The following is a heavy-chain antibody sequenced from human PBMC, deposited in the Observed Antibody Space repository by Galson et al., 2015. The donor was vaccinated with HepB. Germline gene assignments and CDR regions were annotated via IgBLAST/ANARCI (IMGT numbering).Heavy chain of an antibody. V-gene: IGHV1-46*01. CDR2: INPSGGST. D-gene: IGHD3-10*01. CDR3: ARVSMVRGVTDEYFQH. J-gene: IGHJ1*01. Sequence: SVKVSCKASGYTFTSYYMHWVRQAPGQGLEWMGIINPSGGSTSYAQKFQGRVTTTRDTSTSTAYMELSSLRSEDTAVYYCARVSMVRGVTDEYFQHWGQGTLVTVSS. CDR1: GYTFTSYY.